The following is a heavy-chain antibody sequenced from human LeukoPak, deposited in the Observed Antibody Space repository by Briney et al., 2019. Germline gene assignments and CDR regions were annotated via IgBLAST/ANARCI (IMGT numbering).Heavy chain of an antibody. CDR1: GDSVSSNSAA. Sequence: SQTLSLTCAISGDSVSSNSAAWNWIRQSPSRGLEWLGRTYYRSKWYSDYAVSVKSRITINPDTTKNQFPLQLNSVTPEDTAVYYCARALEISDDAFHIWGQGTMVTVSS. D-gene: IGHD2/OR15-2a*01. J-gene: IGHJ3*02. CDR3: ARALEISDDAFHI. V-gene: IGHV6-1*01. CDR2: TYYRSKWYS.